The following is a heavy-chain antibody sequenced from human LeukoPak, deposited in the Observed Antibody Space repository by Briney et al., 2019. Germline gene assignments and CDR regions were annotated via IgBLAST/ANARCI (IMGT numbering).Heavy chain of an antibody. D-gene: IGHD2-8*01. CDR2: IIPIFGTA. CDR3: ARSENSPDIVLMVYAIGLAFDI. J-gene: IGHJ3*02. V-gene: IGHV1-69*06. CDR1: GYTFTKYY. Sequence: AASVKVSCKASGYTFTKYYIHWVRQAPGQGLEWMGGIIPIFGTANYAQKFQGRVTITADKSTSTAYMELGSLRSEDTAVYYCARSENSPDIVLMVYAIGLAFDIWGQGTMVTVSS.